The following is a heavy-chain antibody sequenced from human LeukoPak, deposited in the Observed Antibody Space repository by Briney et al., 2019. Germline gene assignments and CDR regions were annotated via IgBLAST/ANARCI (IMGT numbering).Heavy chain of an antibody. CDR3: AREGISMNRGVITFDY. J-gene: IGHJ4*02. CDR1: GYSFTRYD. CDR2: MGPNNGDS. D-gene: IGHD3-10*01. V-gene: IGHV1-8*01. Sequence: APVKVSCKASGYSFTRYDINWVRQATGQGLEWMGWMGPNNGDSGYAQKFQGRVTVTRNTSISTAYMELNSLRSEDTAIYFCAREGISMNRGVITFDYWGQGTLVTVSS.